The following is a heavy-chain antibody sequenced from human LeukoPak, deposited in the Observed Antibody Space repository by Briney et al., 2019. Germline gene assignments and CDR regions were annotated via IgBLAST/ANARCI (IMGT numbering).Heavy chain of an antibody. CDR3: AKKGATTGDFDY. D-gene: IGHD1-26*01. J-gene: IGHJ4*02. V-gene: IGHV3-23*01. CDR1: GFTFSNAW. CDR2: ISGSSGDT. Sequence: GGSLRLSCAASGFTFSNAWMTWVRQAPGKGPEWVSAISGSSGDTYYADSVKGRFTISRDNSKNTLYLQMSSLRAEDTAVYYCAKKGATTGDFDYWGQGTLVTVSS.